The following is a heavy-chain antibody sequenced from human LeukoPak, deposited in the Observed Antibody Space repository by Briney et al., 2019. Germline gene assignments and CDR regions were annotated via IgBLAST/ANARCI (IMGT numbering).Heavy chain of an antibody. D-gene: IGHD4/OR15-4a*01. J-gene: IGHJ5*02. Sequence: GGSLRLSCAASGFTFSSYAMSWVRQAPGKGLEWVSAISGSGGSTYYADSVKGRFTISRDNSKNTLYLQMNSLRAEDTAVYYCARSGVLSNWFDPWGQGTLVTVSS. CDR1: GFTFSSYA. V-gene: IGHV3-23*01. CDR3: ARSGVLSNWFDP. CDR2: ISGSGGST.